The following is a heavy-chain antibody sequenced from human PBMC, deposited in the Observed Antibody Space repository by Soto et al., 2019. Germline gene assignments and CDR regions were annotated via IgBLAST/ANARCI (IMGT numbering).Heavy chain of an antibody. Sequence: ASVKVSCKASGYILSSYYMHWVRQAPGQGLEWMGVINPTTTTTTDAQKFQGRVTMTRDTSTSTVFLELSSLRSGDTAVYFCARDLYSTSWYVRAFDMWGQGTMVTVSS. CDR1: GYILSSYY. D-gene: IGHD6-13*01. V-gene: IGHV1-46*03. CDR2: INPTTTTT. J-gene: IGHJ3*02. CDR3: ARDLYSTSWYVRAFDM.